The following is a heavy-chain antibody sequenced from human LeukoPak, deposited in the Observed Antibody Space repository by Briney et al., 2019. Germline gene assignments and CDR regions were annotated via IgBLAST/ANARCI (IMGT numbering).Heavy chain of an antibody. V-gene: IGHV3-30*02. CDR2: IRYDGSNK. Sequence: GSLRLSCAASGFTFSSYGMHWVRQAPGKGLEWVAFIRYDGSNKYYADSVKGRFTISRDNSKNTLYLQMNSLRAEDTAVYYCARDEEAVAGMGHAFDIWGQGTMVTVSS. D-gene: IGHD6-19*01. CDR1: GFTFSSYG. CDR3: ARDEEAVAGMGHAFDI. J-gene: IGHJ3*02.